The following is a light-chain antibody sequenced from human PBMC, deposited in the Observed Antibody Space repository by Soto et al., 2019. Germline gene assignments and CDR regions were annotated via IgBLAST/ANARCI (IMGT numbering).Light chain of an antibody. CDR2: DAS. CDR1: RTVGSK. J-gene: IGKJ2*01. CDR3: QQYSNWKT. V-gene: IGKV3-15*01. Sequence: EKVMTQSPATLSVSPGERVTLSCRASRTVGSKLAWYQQKPGQAPRLLISDASTRATGIPARFSGSGSGTEFTLTISSLQSEDFAVYYCQQYSNWKTFGQGTKLEIK.